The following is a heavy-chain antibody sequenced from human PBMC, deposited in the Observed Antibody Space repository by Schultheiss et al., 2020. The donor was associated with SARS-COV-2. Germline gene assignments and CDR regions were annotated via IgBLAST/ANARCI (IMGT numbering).Heavy chain of an antibody. D-gene: IGHD7-27*01. CDR2: ISGSGGST. J-gene: IGHJ4*02. V-gene: IGHV3-23*01. CDR3: ARENWGCNDY. Sequence: GGSLRLSCAASGFSVTSYYMGWVRQAPGKGLEWVSAISGSGGSTYYADSVKGRFTISRDNSKNTLYLQMNSLRAEDTAVYFCARENWGCNDYWGQGTVVTVSS. CDR1: GFSVTSYY.